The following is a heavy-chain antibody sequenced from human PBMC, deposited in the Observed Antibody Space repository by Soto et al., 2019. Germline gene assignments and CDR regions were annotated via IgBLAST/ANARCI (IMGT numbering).Heavy chain of an antibody. V-gene: IGHV3-33*01. CDR1: GFTFSSYG. CDR2: IWYDGSNK. Sequence: ESGGGVVQPGRSLRLSCAASGFTFSSYGMHWVRQAPGKGLEWVAVIWYDGSNKYYADSVKGRFTISRDNSKNTLYLQMNRLRAEDTAVYYCARDRVLRYFDWGMDVWGQGTTVTVSS. D-gene: IGHD3-9*01. CDR3: ARDRVLRYFDWGMDV. J-gene: IGHJ6*02.